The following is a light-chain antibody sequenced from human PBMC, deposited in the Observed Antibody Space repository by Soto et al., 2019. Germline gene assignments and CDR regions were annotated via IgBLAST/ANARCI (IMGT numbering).Light chain of an antibody. CDR1: QTISSL. V-gene: IGKV3-11*01. CDR2: DTS. J-gene: IGKJ2*01. CDR3: QQRTNRPL. Sequence: EIVLTQSPATLSLSPGERATLSCRASQTISSLLAWYQQKPGQAPRLLIYDTSNRATGVPARFSGSRSGTDFTLTISSLEPEDFAVYYCQQRTNRPLFGQGTKLEIK.